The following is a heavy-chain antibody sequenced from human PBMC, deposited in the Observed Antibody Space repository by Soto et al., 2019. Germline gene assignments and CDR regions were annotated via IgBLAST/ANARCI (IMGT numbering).Heavy chain of an antibody. V-gene: IGHV3-30-3*01. J-gene: IGHJ6*02. D-gene: IGHD2-2*02. CDR3: ARDRYCSSTSCYTKIGYYYYGMDV. CDR2: ISYDGSNK. Sequence: SCKASGGTFSSYAMHWVRQAPGKGLEWVAVISYDGSNKYYADSVKGRFTISRDNSKNTLYLQMNSLRAEDTAVYYCARDRYCSSTSCYTKIGYYYYGMDVWGQGTTVTVSS. CDR1: GGTFSSYA.